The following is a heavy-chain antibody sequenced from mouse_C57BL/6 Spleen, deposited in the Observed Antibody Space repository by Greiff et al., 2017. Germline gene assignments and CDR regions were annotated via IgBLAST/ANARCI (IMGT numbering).Heavy chain of an antibody. CDR1: GFTFSDYG. V-gene: IGHV5-15*01. CDR3: ARQRTGGAMDY. J-gene: IGHJ4*01. Sequence: EVQGVESGGGLVQPGGSLKLSCAASGFTFSDYGMAWVRQAPRKGPEWVAFISNLAYSIYYADTVTGRFTISRENAKNTLYLEMSSLRSEDTAMYYCARQRTGGAMDYWGQGTSVTVSS. CDR2: ISNLAYSI.